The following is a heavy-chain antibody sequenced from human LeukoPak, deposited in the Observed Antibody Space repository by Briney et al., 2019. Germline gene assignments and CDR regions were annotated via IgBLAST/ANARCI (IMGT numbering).Heavy chain of an antibody. J-gene: IGHJ4*02. D-gene: IGHD6-19*01. CDR3: AADLAVAELAFDY. V-gene: IGHV1-58*01. CDR2: IVVGSGNT. Sequence: SVKVSCKASGFTFTSSAVRWVRQARGQRLEWIGWIVVGSGNTNYAQKFQERVTITRDMSTSTAYMELSSLRSEDTAVYYCAADLAVAELAFDYWGQGTLVTVSS. CDR1: GFTFTSSA.